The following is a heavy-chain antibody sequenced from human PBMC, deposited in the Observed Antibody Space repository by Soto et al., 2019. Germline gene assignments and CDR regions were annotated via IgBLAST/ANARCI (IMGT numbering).Heavy chain of an antibody. CDR1: GFTFSSYA. D-gene: IGHD1-7*01. V-gene: IGHV3-23*01. J-gene: IGHJ4*02. CDR2: ISGNGYDT. CDR3: ASTPWNYGENRYFDY. Sequence: GGSLRLSCAASGFTFSSYAMSWVRQAPGKGLEWVSSISGNGYDTYDADSVKGRFTISRDYFKNTLFLQMNSLRVEDTAIYYCASTPWNYGENRYFDYWGQGTLVTVSS.